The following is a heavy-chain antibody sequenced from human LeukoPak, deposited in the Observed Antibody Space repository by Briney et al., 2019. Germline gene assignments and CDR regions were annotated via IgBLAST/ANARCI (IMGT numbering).Heavy chain of an antibody. CDR2: ISYDGDNK. Sequence: GGSLRLSCAASGFTFRRYGMHWVRQAPGKGLEWVAVISYDGDNKYFADSVKGRFTISRDNSKNTLYLQMNSLRAEDTAVYYCAKDRLLLARGVIDAFDIWGQGTMVTVSS. D-gene: IGHD3-10*01. V-gene: IGHV3-30*18. CDR1: GFTFRRYG. CDR3: AKDRLLLARGVIDAFDI. J-gene: IGHJ3*02.